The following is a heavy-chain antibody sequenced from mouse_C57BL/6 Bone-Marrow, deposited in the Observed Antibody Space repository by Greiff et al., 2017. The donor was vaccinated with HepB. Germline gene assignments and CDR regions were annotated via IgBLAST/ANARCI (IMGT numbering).Heavy chain of an antibody. V-gene: IGHV1-61*01. CDR3: ARNGYAGGY. CDR1: GYTFTSYW. Sequence: VQLQQPGAELVRPGSSVKLSCKASGYTFTSYWMDWVKQRPGQGLEWIGNIYPSDSETHYNQKFKDKATLTVDKSSSTAYMQLSSLTSEDSAVYYCARNGYAGGYWGQGTTLTVSS. J-gene: IGHJ2*01. CDR2: IYPSDSET. D-gene: IGHD2-2*01.